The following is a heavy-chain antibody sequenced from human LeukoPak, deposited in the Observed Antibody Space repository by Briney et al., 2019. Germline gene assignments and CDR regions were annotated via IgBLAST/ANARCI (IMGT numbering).Heavy chain of an antibody. CDR1: GGSFSSFY. J-gene: IGHJ4*02. CDR3: AKAKGILTGYYNFDY. V-gene: IGHV3-23*01. D-gene: IGHD3-9*01. Sequence: ETLSLTCAVYGGSFSSFYWSWIRQPPGKGLEWVSAISGSGGSTYYADSVKGRFTISRDNSKNTLYLQMNSLRAEDTAVYYCAKAKGILTGYYNFDYWGQGALVTVSS. CDR2: ISGSGGST.